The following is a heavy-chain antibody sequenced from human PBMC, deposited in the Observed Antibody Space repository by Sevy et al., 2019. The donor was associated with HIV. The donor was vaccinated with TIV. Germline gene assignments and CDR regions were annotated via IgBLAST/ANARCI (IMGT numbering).Heavy chain of an antibody. D-gene: IGHD1-26*01. CDR1: GFTFSSYA. V-gene: IGHV3-23*01. CDR2: LSGNGGST. CDR3: AKGRVWELDDAFDI. Sequence: GGSLRLSCAASGFTFSSYAMNWVRQAPGKGLEWVSGLSGNGGSTNYADSVKGRFTISRDNSKNTLYLQMNSLRAEDMDLYYCAKGRVWELDDAFDIWGQGTMVTVSS. J-gene: IGHJ3*02.